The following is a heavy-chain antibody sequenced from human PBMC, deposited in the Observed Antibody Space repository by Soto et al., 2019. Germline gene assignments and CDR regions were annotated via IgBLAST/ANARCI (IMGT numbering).Heavy chain of an antibody. CDR3: ASRQFYYGMDV. CDR2: IIPIFGTA. Sequence: ASVKVSCKASGGPFSSYAISWVRQVPGQGLEWMGGIIPIFGTANYAQKFQGRVTITADESTSTAYMGLSSLRSEDTAVYYCASRQFYYGMDVCRQGTTVTVSS. J-gene: IGHJ6*02. V-gene: IGHV1-69*13. CDR1: GGPFSSYA.